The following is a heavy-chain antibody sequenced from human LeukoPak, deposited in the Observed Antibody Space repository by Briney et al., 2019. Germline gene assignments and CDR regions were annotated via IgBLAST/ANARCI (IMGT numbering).Heavy chain of an antibody. CDR3: ARSPPPYCGGDCYYYYFDY. CDR1: GGSINSYY. CDR2: IYYSGST. Sequence: SETLSLTCTVSGGSINSYYWSWIRQPPGKGLEWIGYIYYSGSTNYNPSLKSRVTISVDTSKNQFSLKLSSVTAADTAVYYCARSPPPYCGGDCYYYYFDYWGQGTLVTVSS. D-gene: IGHD2-21*02. V-gene: IGHV4-59*01. J-gene: IGHJ4*02.